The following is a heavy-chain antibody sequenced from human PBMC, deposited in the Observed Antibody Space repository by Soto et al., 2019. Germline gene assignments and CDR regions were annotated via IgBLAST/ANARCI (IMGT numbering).Heavy chain of an antibody. CDR2: IKQDGSEK. D-gene: IGHD1-26*01. CDR1: GFIFSSHW. J-gene: IGHJ4*02. V-gene: IGHV3-7*03. Sequence: EVQLVESGGGLVQPGGSLRLSCAVSGFIFSSHWMGWVRQAPGKGLEWVANIKQDGSEKYYVDSVRGRFTISRDNAKNSLFLQMSSLRAEDTAVYYCARVSRAGGSYYVFFDYWGQGTLVTVSS. CDR3: ARVSRAGGSYYVFFDY.